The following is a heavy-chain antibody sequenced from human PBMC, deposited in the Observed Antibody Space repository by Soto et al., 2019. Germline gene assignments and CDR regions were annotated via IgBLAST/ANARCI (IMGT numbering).Heavy chain of an antibody. CDR2: IIPIFGTA. Sequence: SVKVSCKASGGTFSSYASSWVRQAPGQGLEWMGGIIPIFGTANYAQKFQGRVTITADESTSTAYMELSRLRSEDTAVYYCARDFGSAAVADPRTLLLRMDVWGQGTTVTVSS. CDR3: ARDFGSAAVADPRTLLLRMDV. D-gene: IGHD6-19*01. CDR1: GGTFSSYA. J-gene: IGHJ6*02. V-gene: IGHV1-69*13.